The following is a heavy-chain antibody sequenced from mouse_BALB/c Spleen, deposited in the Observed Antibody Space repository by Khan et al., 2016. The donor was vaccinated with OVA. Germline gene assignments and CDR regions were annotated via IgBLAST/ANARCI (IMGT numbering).Heavy chain of an antibody. D-gene: IGHD1-1*01. CDR2: INPHIGET. CDR1: GYSFTGYF. J-gene: IGHJ2*01. Sequence: VQLKQSGPELVKPGASVKISCKASGYSFTGYFMHWVMQSPGKSLEWIGRINPHIGETFYNQKFKGKATLTVDESSSTAHMELRSLASEDSAVYCCARIYGSDFDYWGQGTTLTVSS. V-gene: IGHV1-20*02. CDR3: ARIYGSDFDY.